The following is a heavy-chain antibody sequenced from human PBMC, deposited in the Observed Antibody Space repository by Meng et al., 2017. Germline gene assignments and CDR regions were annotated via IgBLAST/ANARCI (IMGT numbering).Heavy chain of an antibody. V-gene: IGHV3-7*01. CDR1: GFTFSSYG. CDR2: IKQDGSEK. CDR3: ARDHTKLDVDIVATDAFDI. D-gene: IGHD5-12*01. J-gene: IGHJ3*02. Sequence: GGSLRLSCAASGFTFSSYGMHWVRQAPGKGLEWVANIKQDGSEKYYVDSVKGRFTISRDNAKNSLYLQMNSLRAEDTAVYYCARDHTKLDVDIVATDAFDIWGQGTMVTVSS.